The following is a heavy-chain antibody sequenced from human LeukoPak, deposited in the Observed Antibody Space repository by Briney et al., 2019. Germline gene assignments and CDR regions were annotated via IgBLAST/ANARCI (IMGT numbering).Heavy chain of an antibody. CDR1: GGSLSSYY. D-gene: IGHD2-2*01. J-gene: IGHJ4*02. Sequence: SETLSLTCTVSGGSLSSYYWSWIRQPPGKGLEWIGYIYYSGSTNYNHSLTSRVTISVDTSKNQFSLKLSSVTAADTAVYYCARAPLSSTFDYWGQGTLVTVSS. CDR3: ARAPLSSTFDY. CDR2: IYYSGST. V-gene: IGHV4-59*01.